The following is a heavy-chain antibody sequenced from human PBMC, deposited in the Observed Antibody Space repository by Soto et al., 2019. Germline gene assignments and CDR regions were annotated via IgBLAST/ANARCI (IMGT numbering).Heavy chain of an antibody. V-gene: IGHV4-59*01. J-gene: IGHJ4*02. CDR3: ARGRTVRNYADDSSDYFYFFDY. CDR1: GDSISTFY. D-gene: IGHD3-22*01. Sequence: SETLSLTCTASGDSISTFYWGWMRQSPGKELEWIGYVYYTGSTNYNPSLKSRVTISVDRSKNQFSLKLTSANAADTAVYYCARGRTVRNYADDSSDYFYFFDYWGQGTQVTVSS. CDR2: VYYTGST.